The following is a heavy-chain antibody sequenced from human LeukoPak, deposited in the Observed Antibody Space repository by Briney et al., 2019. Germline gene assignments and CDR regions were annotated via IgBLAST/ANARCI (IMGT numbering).Heavy chain of an antibody. Sequence: SQTLSLTCAISGDSVSSTRSAWNWIRQSPSRGLEWLGRTYYRSKWYNDYAVSVKSRITINPDTSKNQFSLQLNSVTPEDAAVYYCAYASAAAGIVVSSLSYWGQGTLVTVSS. CDR3: AYASAAAGIVVSSLSY. CDR2: TYYRSKWYN. CDR1: GDSVSSTRSA. J-gene: IGHJ4*02. D-gene: IGHD6-13*01. V-gene: IGHV6-1*01.